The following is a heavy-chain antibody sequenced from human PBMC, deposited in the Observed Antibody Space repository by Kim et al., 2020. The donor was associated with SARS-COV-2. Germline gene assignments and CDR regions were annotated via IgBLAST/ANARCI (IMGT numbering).Heavy chain of an antibody. Sequence: SVKVSCKASGGTFSSYAISWVRQAPGQGLEWMGGIIPIFGTANYAQKFQGRVTITADESTSTAYMELSSLRSEDTAVYYCATLFGGSGYSYYYYYYMDVWGKGTTVTVSS. V-gene: IGHV1-69*13. CDR2: IIPIFGTA. CDR1: GGTFSSYA. D-gene: IGHD3-3*01. J-gene: IGHJ6*03. CDR3: ATLFGGSGYSYYYYYYMDV.